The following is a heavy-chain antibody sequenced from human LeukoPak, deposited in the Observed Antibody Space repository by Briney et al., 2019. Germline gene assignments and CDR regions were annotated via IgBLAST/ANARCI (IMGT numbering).Heavy chain of an antibody. Sequence: GASVKVSCKASGYTFTSYGISWVRQAPGQGLEWMGWISAYNGNTNYAQKLQGRVTMTTDTSTSTAYMELRSLRSDDTAVYYCARDMGSSWYLDYYYYYYMDVWGKGTTVTVSS. V-gene: IGHV1-18*01. J-gene: IGHJ6*03. CDR3: ARDMGSSWYLDYYYYYYMDV. CDR2: ISAYNGNT. CDR1: GYTFTSYG. D-gene: IGHD6-13*01.